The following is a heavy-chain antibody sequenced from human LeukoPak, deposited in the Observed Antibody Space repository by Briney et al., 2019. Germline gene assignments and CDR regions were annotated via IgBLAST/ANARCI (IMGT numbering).Heavy chain of an antibody. Sequence: ASVKVSCKSSGYTFTSYGISWVRQAPGQGLEWMGWISAYNGNTNYAQKLQGRVTMTTDTSTNTAYMELRSLRSDDTAVYYCARAVRLDCGGDCYPVFDYWGQGTLVTVSS. D-gene: IGHD2-21*02. CDR3: ARAVRLDCGGDCYPVFDY. CDR2: ISAYNGNT. CDR1: GYTFTSYG. J-gene: IGHJ4*02. V-gene: IGHV1-18*01.